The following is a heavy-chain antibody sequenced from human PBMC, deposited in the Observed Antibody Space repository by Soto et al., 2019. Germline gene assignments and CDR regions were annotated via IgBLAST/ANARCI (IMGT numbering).Heavy chain of an antibody. CDR1: GFTFSSYA. V-gene: IGHV3-30-3*01. J-gene: IGHJ4*02. CDR2: ISYDGSNK. D-gene: IGHD2-2*01. CDR3: ARGDGPYCSSTSCYSCY. Sequence: GGSLRLSCAASGFTFSSYAMHWVRQAPGKGLEWVAVISYDGSNKYYADSVKGRFTISRDNSKNTLYLQMNSLRAEDTAVYYCARGDGPYCSSTSCYSCYWGQGTLVTVSS.